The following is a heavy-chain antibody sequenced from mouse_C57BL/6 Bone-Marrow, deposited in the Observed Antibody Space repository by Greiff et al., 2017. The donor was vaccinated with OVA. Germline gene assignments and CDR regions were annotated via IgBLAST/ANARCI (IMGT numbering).Heavy chain of an antibody. CDR2: IDPETGGT. CDR3: TRGAPSYGNYVGFAY. CDR1: GYTFTDYE. D-gene: IGHD2-10*01. V-gene: IGHV1-15*01. J-gene: IGHJ3*01. Sequence: QVQLQQSGAELVRPGASVTLSCKASGYTFTDYEMHWVKQTPVHGLEWIGAIDPETGGTAYNQKFKGKAILTADKSSSTAYMELRSLTSEDSAVYYCTRGAPSYGNYVGFAYWGQGTLVTVSA.